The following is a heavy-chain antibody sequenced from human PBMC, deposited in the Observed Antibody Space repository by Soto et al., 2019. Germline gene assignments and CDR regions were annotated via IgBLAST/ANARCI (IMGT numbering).Heavy chain of an antibody. CDR2: INHSGRT. Sequence: SATLSLTCAVYGGSFSGYYWSWIRQPPGKGLEWIGEINHSGRTNYNPSLKSRVTISVDTSKNQFSLKLSSVTAADTAVYYCARGSDGVVDYWGQGALVTVSS. CDR3: ARGSDGVVDY. D-gene: IGHD4-17*01. CDR1: GGSFSGYY. V-gene: IGHV4-34*01. J-gene: IGHJ4*02.